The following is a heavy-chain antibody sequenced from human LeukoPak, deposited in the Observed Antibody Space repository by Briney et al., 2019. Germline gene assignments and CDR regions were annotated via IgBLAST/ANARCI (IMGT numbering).Heavy chain of an antibody. CDR2: IKQDGSEK. V-gene: IGHV3-7*01. CDR1: GFIFSSYW. J-gene: IGHJ4*02. D-gene: IGHD1-14*01. CDR3: ARDRNLNY. Sequence: GGSLRLSCAASGFIFSSYWMSWVRQAPGKGLEWVANIKQDGSEKYYVDSVKGRFTISRDNAKNSLYLQMNSLRAEDTAVYYCARDRNLNYWGQGTLVTVSS.